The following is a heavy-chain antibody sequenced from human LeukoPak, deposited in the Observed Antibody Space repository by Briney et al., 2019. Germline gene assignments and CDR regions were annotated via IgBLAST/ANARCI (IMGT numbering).Heavy chain of an antibody. CDR1: GFTFSSYA. CDR3: ARGIMGYNSNYFNY. V-gene: IGHV3-64*01. D-gene: IGHD1-1*01. CDR2: LSSNGVSP. Sequence: GGSLRLSCAASGFTFSSYAMHWVRQAPGKGLEHVSALSSNGVSPYYANSVKGRFTISRDNSKNTLYLQMGSLRVEDMAVYYCARGIMGYNSNYFNYWGQGTLVTVSS. J-gene: IGHJ4*02.